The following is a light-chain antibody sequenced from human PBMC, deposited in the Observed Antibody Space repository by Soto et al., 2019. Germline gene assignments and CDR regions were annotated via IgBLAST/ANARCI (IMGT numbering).Light chain of an antibody. J-gene: IGLJ1*01. CDR1: TSNIGAGYD. CDR3: QSYGSSLSGSV. CDR2: GNN. V-gene: IGLV1-40*01. Sequence: QSVLTQPPSVSGAPGQRVTISCTGSTSNIGAGYDVHWYQQLPETAPKLLIFGNNNRPSGVPDRFSASKSGTSASLVITGLEAEEEDDYYWQSYGSSLSGSVFGTGTKVTVL.